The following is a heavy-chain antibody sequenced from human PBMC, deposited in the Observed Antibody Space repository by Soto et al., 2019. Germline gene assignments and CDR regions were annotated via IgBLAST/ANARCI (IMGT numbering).Heavy chain of an antibody. J-gene: IGHJ4*02. CDR2: IYHRGST. CDR1: GGSISSYY. D-gene: IGHD3-22*01. Sequence: EPLSLTCTVSGGSISSYYWGWIRQPPGKGLEWIGSIYHRGSTYYNPSLKSRVTISVDTSKNQFSLKLSSVTAADTAVYYCARGGEGYYYDSSGYYVGSGFDYWGQGTLVTVSS. CDR3: ARGGEGYYYDSSGYYVGSGFDY. V-gene: IGHV4-38-2*02.